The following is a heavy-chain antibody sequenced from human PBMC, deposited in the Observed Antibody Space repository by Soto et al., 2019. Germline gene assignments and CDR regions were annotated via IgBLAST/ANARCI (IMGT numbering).Heavy chain of an antibody. CDR1: GGSISSSNW. CDR2: IYHSGST. V-gene: IGHV4-4*02. D-gene: IGHD2-8*01. J-gene: IGHJ4*02. CDR3: ARAQEYCTNGVCTNAFDY. Sequence: QVQLQESGPGLVKPSGTLSLTCAVSGGSISSSNWWSWVRQPPGKGLEWIGEIYHSGSTNYNPSLNSRVTISVDKSKNQFSLKLSSVTAADTAVYYCARAQEYCTNGVCTNAFDYWGQGTLVTVSS.